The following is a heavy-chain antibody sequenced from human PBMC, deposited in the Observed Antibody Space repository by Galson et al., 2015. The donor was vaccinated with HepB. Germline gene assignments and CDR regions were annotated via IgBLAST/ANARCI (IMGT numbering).Heavy chain of an antibody. D-gene: IGHD5-12*01. CDR1: GFTXXXSA. J-gene: IGHJ1*01. Sequence: SLRLSXXXSGFTXXXSAXXXVRQASGKGPXXXXRIGSKAYNYATSYVPSLKGRFTISRDXSKXXXYLHMKSLKTEDTAVYYCIRLGDLSGYSSRWGQGTLVTVSS. V-gene: IGHV3-73*01. CDR2: IGSKAYNYAT. CDR3: IRLGDLSGYSSR.